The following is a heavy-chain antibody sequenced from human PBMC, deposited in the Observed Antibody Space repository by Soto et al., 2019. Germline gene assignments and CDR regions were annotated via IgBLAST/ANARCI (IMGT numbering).Heavy chain of an antibody. D-gene: IGHD1-26*01. CDR3: ARDVSGSFDYYYGMDV. J-gene: IGHJ6*02. V-gene: IGHV1-18*01. CDR2: ISAYNGNT. Sequence: ASVKVSCKASGYTFTSYGISWVRQAPGQGLEWMGWISAYNGNTNYAQKLQGRVTMTTDTSTSTAYMELRSLRSDDTAVYYCARDVSGSFDYYYGMDVWGQGTTVTVSS. CDR1: GYTFTSYG.